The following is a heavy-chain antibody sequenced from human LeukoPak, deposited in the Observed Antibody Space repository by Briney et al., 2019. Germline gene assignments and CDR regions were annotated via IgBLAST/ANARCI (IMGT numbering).Heavy chain of an antibody. D-gene: IGHD6-13*01. J-gene: IGHJ4*02. V-gene: IGHV4-59*08. Sequence: SETLSLTCTVSGGSISSYYWSWIRQPPGKGLEWIGYIYHSGSTNYNPSLKSRVTISVDTSKNQFSLKLSSVTAADTAVYYCARLALIAAAGTGGDYWGQGTLVTVSS. CDR1: GGSISSYY. CDR2: IYHSGST. CDR3: ARLALIAAAGTGGDY.